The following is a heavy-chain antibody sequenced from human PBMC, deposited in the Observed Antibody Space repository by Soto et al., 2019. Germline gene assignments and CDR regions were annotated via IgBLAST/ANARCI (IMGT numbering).Heavy chain of an antibody. CDR2: ISHLENT. J-gene: IGHJ4*02. CDR1: AASISHGGVS. Sequence: PSETLSLTCTVSAASISHGGVSWSWIQHPPRQGLEWIGYISHLENTYLHPSFKSRLTMSIDRTRNQFSLKLSSVTAADMAVYYCARGGGYDSFDYWGQGVLVTVSS. CDR3: ARGGGYDSFDY. D-gene: IGHD5-12*01. V-gene: IGHV4-30-2*01.